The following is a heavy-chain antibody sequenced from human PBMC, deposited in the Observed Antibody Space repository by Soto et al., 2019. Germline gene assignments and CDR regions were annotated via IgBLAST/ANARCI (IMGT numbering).Heavy chain of an antibody. CDR2: LTGNGGTT. V-gene: IGHV3-23*01. CDR3: AQGGQYQQQYQFDF. Sequence: PGGSLRLSCEASGFTFSNFGMSWVRQAPVQGLEWVSGLTGNGGTTYYADSVKGRFTISRDNSKNTLSLQTSSLRVDDTAVYYSAQGGQYQQQYQFDFWGKGTLGTVSS. CDR1: GFTFSNFG. J-gene: IGHJ4*02. D-gene: IGHD2-2*01.